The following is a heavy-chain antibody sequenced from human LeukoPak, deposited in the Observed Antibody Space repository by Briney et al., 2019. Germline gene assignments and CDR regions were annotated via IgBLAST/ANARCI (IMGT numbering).Heavy chain of an antibody. Sequence: ASVKVSCTASGYTFTCYYMHWVRQAPGQGLEWMGWINPNSGGTNYAQKFQGRVTMTRDTSISTAYMELSRLRSDDTAVYYCARPAGYSSSHVFGYWGQGTLVTVSS. CDR2: INPNSGGT. V-gene: IGHV1-2*02. CDR1: GYTFTCYY. J-gene: IGHJ4*02. D-gene: IGHD6-13*01. CDR3: ARPAGYSSSHVFGY.